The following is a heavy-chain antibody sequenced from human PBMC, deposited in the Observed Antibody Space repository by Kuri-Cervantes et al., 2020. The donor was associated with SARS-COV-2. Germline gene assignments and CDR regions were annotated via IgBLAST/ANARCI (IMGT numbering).Heavy chain of an antibody. J-gene: IGHJ4*02. V-gene: IGHV3-23*01. CDR2: ISGSGGST. D-gene: IGHD2-2*01. Sequence: GESLKISCAASGFTFSSYAMSWVRQAPGKGLEWVSAISGSGGSTYYADSVKGRFTISRDNSKNTLYLQMNSLRAEDTAVYYCARERGDISSTSSPHIDYWGQGTLVTVSS. CDR1: GFTFSSYA. CDR3: ARERGDISSTSSPHIDY.